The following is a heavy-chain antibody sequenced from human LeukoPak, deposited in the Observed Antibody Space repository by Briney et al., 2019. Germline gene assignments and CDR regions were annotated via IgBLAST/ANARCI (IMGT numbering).Heavy chain of an antibody. CDR3: VRGPWTDVDY. D-gene: IGHD1-1*01. CDR2: ISPNSGGT. V-gene: IGHV1-2*02. CDR1: GYTFTDYY. J-gene: IGHJ4*02. Sequence: ASVKVSCKASGYTFTDYYMHWVRQAPGQGLEWMGWISPNSGGTNFAQKVQGRVTMTRDMTISTAYMELNRLTSDDTAVYYCVRGPWTDVDYWGQGTLVTVSS.